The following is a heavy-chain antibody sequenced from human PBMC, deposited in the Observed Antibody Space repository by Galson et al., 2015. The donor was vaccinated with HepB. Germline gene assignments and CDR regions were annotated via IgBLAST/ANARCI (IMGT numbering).Heavy chain of an antibody. CDR2: VTSKADGGTA. J-gene: IGHJ4*02. D-gene: IGHD3-3*01. CDR3: TTDNDFWSGYFEY. CDR1: GFTFNNAW. V-gene: IGHV3-15*05. Sequence: SLRLSCAASGFTFNNAWMNWVRQAPGKGLEWVGRVTSKADGGTADYAAPVKGRFTISRDDSKDTLYLQLNSLKIEDTAVYFCTTDNDFWSGYFEYWGQGTLVTVSS.